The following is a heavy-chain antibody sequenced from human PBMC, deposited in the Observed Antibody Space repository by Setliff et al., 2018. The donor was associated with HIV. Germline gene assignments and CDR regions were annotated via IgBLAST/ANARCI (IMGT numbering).Heavy chain of an antibody. Sequence: GGSLRLSCAASEFTFSSYSMNWVRQGPGKGLEWVSSINWNSGNIEYADSVKGRFTISRDNAKNSLYLQMNSLRAEDTAVYYCARDHGRVPFDYWGQGTLVTVSS. V-gene: IGHV3-48*04. J-gene: IGHJ4*02. CDR3: ARDHGRVPFDY. CDR2: INWNSGNI. CDR1: EFTFSSYS.